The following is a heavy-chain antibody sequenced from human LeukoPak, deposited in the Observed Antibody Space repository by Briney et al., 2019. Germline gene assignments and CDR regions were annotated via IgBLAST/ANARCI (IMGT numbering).Heavy chain of an antibody. CDR2: INHSGST. V-gene: IGHV4-34*01. D-gene: IGHD3-3*01. Sequence: SETLSLTCAVYGGSFSSYYWSWIRQPPGGGLEWIGEINHSGSTNYNPSLESRVTISVDTSKNHFSLKLSSVTAADTAVYYCASGQYYDLWSGYYVDWGQGTLVTVSA. CDR3: ASGQYYDLWSGYYVD. J-gene: IGHJ4*02. CDR1: GGSFSSYY.